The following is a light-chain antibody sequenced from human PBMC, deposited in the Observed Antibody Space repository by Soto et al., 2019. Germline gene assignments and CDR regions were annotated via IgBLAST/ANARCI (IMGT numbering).Light chain of an antibody. J-gene: IGKJ2*01. Sequence: DVVMTQTPLSSPVTLGQPASISCKSSQSLLHSDGNTYLSWLHQRPGQPLRLLIYKISNRLSGVPDRFSGSGAGTDFTLKISSVEAEDVGVYYCMQATQYPPYTFGQGTKLEIK. CDR1: QSLLHSDGNTY. V-gene: IGKV2-24*01. CDR2: KIS. CDR3: MQATQYPPYT.